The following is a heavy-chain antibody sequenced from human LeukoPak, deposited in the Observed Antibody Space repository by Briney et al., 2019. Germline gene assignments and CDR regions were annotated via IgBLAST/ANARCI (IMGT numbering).Heavy chain of an antibody. CDR3: ARLYTSGYCSSTSCYTNNWFDP. D-gene: IGHD2-2*01. V-gene: IGHV5-51*01. J-gene: IGHJ5*02. CDR1: GYSFTSYW. CDR2: IYPGDSDT. Sequence: GESLKISCQGSGYSFTSYWIGWVRQMPGKGLEWMGIIYPGDSDTRYSPSFQGQVTISADKSISTAYLQWSSLKASDTAMYYCARLYTSGYCSSTSCYTNNWFDPWGQGTLVTVSS.